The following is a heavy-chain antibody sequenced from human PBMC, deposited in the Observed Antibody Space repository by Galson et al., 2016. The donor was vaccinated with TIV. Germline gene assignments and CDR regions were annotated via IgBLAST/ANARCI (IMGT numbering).Heavy chain of an antibody. CDR3: AKGGATILDAMGF. J-gene: IGHJ6*02. CDR1: GSTFSNFA. V-gene: IGHV3-23*01. D-gene: IGHD3-3*01. Sequence: SLRLSCAASGSTFSNFAMSWVRQAPGKGLEWVSIITSSGASADYADSVKGRFTISRDNSNNRMYLQMNSLGAGDTAVYYCAKGGATILDAMGFWGQGTTVIVSS. CDR2: ITSSGASA.